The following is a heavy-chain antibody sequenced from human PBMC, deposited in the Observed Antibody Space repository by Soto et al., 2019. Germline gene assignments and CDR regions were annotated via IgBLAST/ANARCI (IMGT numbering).Heavy chain of an antibody. CDR3: ATSNLGVDF. CDR1: GFTFKTYD. D-gene: IGHD1-1*01. J-gene: IGHJ4*02. Sequence: GGSLRLSCAASGFTFKTYDMNWVRQAQGKGLEWVGRIKTKPDDGTIDYAAPVRGRFTISRDDSKNTLYLQMTSLTPDDTGVYYCATSNLGVDFWGPGTLVTVSS. CDR2: IKTKPDDGTI. V-gene: IGHV3-15*01.